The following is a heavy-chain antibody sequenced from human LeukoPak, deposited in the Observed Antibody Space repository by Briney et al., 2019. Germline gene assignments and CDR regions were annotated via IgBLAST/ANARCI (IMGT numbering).Heavy chain of an antibody. J-gene: IGHJ5*02. D-gene: IGHD5-12*01. CDR2: INPDSGDT. Sequence: ASVKVSCKPSGYTFNNHYIHWVRQAPGPGLEWMGWINPDSGDTNYAQKFQGRVTMTRDTSINTLYMELSRLTYDDTATFYCTREARAGNWFDPWGQGTLITVS. CDR1: GYTFNNHY. V-gene: IGHV1-2*02. CDR3: TREARAGNWFDP.